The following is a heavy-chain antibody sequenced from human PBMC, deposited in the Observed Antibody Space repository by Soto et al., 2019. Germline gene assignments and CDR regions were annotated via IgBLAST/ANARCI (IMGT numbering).Heavy chain of an antibody. J-gene: IGHJ5*02. CDR3: ARGLRVAVAAAGGWLDP. CDR2: INPSGGST. CDR1: GYTFTSYY. Sequence: QVQLVQSGAEVKKPGASVKVSCKASGYTFTSYYMHWVRQAPGQGLEWMGIINPSGGSTSYAQKFQGSVTMTRDTATSTVYMELSSLRSEDTDVYYCARGLRVAVAAAGGWLDPWGQGTLVTVST. D-gene: IGHD6-19*01. V-gene: IGHV1-46*01.